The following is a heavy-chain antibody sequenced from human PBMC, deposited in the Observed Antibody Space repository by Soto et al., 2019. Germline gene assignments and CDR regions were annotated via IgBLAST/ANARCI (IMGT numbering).Heavy chain of an antibody. CDR3: TRDQLGGIAAVGDAFGV. CDR1: GFPFTHYG. J-gene: IGHJ3*01. Sequence: QVQLVQSRAEVKKPGASVTVSCKASGFPFTHYGISWVRQAPGQGLEWMGWISAYNGRTSYAQKFQGRVAMTTDTSTSTAYMDLRSLKSDDTAVYYCTRDQLGGIAAVGDAFGVWGQGTMVTVSS. V-gene: IGHV1-18*01. CDR2: ISAYNGRT. D-gene: IGHD6-13*01.